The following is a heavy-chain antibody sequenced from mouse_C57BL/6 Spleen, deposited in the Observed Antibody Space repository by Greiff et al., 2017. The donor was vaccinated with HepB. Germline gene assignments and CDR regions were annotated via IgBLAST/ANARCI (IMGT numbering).Heavy chain of an antibody. J-gene: IGHJ3*01. Sequence: EVKLVESGGGLVKPGGSLKLSCAASGFTFSSYAMSWVRQTPEKRLEWVATISDGGSYTYYPDNVKGRFTISRDNAKNNLYLQMSHLKSEDTAMYYCARDWGVDGYYSWFAYWGQGTLVTVSA. CDR2: ISDGGSYT. D-gene: IGHD2-3*01. V-gene: IGHV5-4*01. CDR3: ARDWGVDGYYSWFAY. CDR1: GFTFSSYA.